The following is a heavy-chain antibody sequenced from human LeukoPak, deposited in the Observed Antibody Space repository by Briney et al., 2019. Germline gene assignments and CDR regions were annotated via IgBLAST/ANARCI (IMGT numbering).Heavy chain of an antibody. CDR3: ARVDYYDSNGYYNHDSFDI. Sequence: PSETLSLTCTVSGGSISTYYWSWIRRPAGKGLEWIGRIYTSGSTNYNPSLKSRVTMSVDTSKNQFSLKLSSVTAADTAMYYCARVDYYDSNGYYNHDSFDIWGQGTMVTVSS. V-gene: IGHV4-4*07. CDR1: GGSISTYY. D-gene: IGHD3-22*01. J-gene: IGHJ3*02. CDR2: IYTSGST.